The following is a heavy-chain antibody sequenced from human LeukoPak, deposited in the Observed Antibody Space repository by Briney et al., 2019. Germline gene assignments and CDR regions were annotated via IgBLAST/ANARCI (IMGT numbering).Heavy chain of an antibody. CDR1: GFTFGDYA. J-gene: IGHJ4*02. CDR2: IRSKAYGGTT. CDR3: GSFYGGSGWSFDY. V-gene: IGHV3-49*03. Sequence: QPGRSLRLSCTASGFTFGDYAMSWFRQAPGKGLEWVGFIRSKAYGGTTEYAASVKGRFTISRDDSKSIAYLQMNSLKTEDTAVYYCGSFYGGSGWSFDYWGQGTLVTVSS. D-gene: IGHD6-19*01.